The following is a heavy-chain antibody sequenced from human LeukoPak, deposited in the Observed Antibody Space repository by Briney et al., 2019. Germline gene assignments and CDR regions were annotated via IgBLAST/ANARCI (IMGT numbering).Heavy chain of an antibody. D-gene: IGHD3/OR15-3a*01. CDR2: IGSAGDK. CDR3: VRAKRETSSRPWTSGMDV. J-gene: IGHJ6*02. Sequence: PGGSLRLSCAASGFTFSIYAMSWVRQGIGKGLDWVSGIGSAGDKYYAGSERGRFTISRENAENFVYLQMNGLRAEDTAIYYCVRAKRETSSRPWTSGMDVWGQGTTVTVSS. V-gene: IGHV3-13*01. CDR1: GFTFSIYA.